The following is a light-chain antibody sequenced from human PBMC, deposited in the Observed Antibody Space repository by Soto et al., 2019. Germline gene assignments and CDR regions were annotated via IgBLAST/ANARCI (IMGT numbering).Light chain of an antibody. Sequence: DIQMTQSPSTLSASVGDRVTITCRASQSISSWLAWYQQKPGKAPKLLIYDASGLESGVPSRFSGSGSGTEFTLTISSLQPDDFATYYCQHYNSYSEAFGQGTKVDIK. CDR3: QHYNSYSEA. CDR1: QSISSW. CDR2: DAS. V-gene: IGKV1-5*01. J-gene: IGKJ1*01.